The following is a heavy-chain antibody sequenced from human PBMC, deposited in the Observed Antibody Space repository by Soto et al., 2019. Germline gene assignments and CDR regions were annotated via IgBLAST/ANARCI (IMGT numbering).Heavy chain of an antibody. CDR1: GYNFTSYY. CDR3: ARGSSWSLEY. Sequence: ASVAVSCQASGYNFTSYYSNRVRQAPGEGLEWMGIINSRGGSPCYSQKLQGRVPMTRDTSTSTVYMELSSLRSEGTAVYYCARGSSWSLEYWGQGTLVPVSS. D-gene: IGHD6-13*01. V-gene: IGHV1-46*01. CDR2: INSRGGSP. J-gene: IGHJ4*02.